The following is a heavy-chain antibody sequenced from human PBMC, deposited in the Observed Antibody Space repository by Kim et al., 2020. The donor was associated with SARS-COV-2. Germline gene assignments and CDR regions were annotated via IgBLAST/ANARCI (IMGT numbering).Heavy chain of an antibody. Sequence: SETLSLTCTVSGGSISSYYWSWIRQPPGQGLEWIGYIYYSGSTNYNPSLKSRVIISVDTSKNQFSLKLSSVTAADTAVYYCPSLGYSSSVDYYYGMDVWG. CDR1: GGSISSYY. D-gene: IGHD6-6*01. J-gene: IGHJ6*01. CDR2: IYYSGST. CDR3: PSLGYSSSVDYYYGMDV. V-gene: IGHV4-59*08.